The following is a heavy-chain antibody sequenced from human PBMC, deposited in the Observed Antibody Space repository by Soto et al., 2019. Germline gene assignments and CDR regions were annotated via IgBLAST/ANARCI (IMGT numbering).Heavy chain of an antibody. CDR1: GDSVTSGSYY. CDR2: ICYTGRT. CDR3: AREWVLLPYYVMHV. Sequence: PSETLSLTCIVSGDSVTSGSYYWTWLRQTPGKGREWIGYICYTGRTKYNPSLQSRVTRRGDTAKKECSLNVSSGTAANTAVYCCAREWVLLPYYVMHVWGQGTAVTVSS. J-gene: IGHJ6*02. D-gene: IGHD1-1*01. V-gene: IGHV4-61*01.